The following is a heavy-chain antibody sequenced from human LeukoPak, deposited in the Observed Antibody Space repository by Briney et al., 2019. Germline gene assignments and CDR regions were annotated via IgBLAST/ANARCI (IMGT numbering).Heavy chain of an antibody. V-gene: IGHV4-59*12. CDR3: ARDHPRSWAYDQ. J-gene: IGHJ4*02. CDR1: GDSISSYY. D-gene: IGHD3-16*01. CDR2: IYYRGSP. Sequence: SETLSLTCTVSGDSISSYYWSWIRQCPNKGLEWIGYIYYRGSPNYNPSLKSRVTISVDTSKNQFSLKLTSVTAADTAVYYCARDHPRSWAYDQWGQGTLVTVSS.